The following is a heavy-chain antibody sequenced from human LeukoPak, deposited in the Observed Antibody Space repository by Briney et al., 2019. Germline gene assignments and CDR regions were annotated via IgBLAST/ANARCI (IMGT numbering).Heavy chain of an antibody. J-gene: IGHJ5*02. Sequence: GGSLRLSCAASGFTFSSYSMNWVRQAPGKGLEWVSYISSSSSTIYYADSVKGRFTISRDNAKNSLYLQINSLRAEDTAVYYCARLEHFDSPWGQGTLVTVSS. CDR1: GFTFSSYS. CDR2: ISSSSSTI. D-gene: IGHD3-9*01. CDR3: ARLEHFDSP. V-gene: IGHV3-48*01.